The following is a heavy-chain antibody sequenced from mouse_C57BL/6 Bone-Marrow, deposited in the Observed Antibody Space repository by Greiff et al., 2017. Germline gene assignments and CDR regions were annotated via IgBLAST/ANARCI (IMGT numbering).Heavy chain of an antibody. CDR3: TPSYYYGSSLAWFAY. J-gene: IGHJ3*01. Sequence: VQLQQSGAELVRPGASVKLSCTASGFNIKDDYMHWVKQRPEQGLEWIGWIDPENGDTEYASKFPGQATITEDTSSNTAYVQLSSLTSEDTAVYYCTPSYYYGSSLAWFAYWGQGTLVTVSA. CDR2: IDPENGDT. V-gene: IGHV14-4*01. CDR1: GFNIKDDY. D-gene: IGHD1-1*01.